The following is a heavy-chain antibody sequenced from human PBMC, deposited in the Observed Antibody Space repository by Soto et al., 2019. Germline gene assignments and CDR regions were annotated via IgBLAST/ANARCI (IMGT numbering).Heavy chain of an antibody. D-gene: IGHD2-8*01. J-gene: IGHJ4*02. CDR2: ISSSSYTI. CDR1: GFSFRSYS. V-gene: IGHV3-48*04. Sequence: PGGSLRLSCAASGFSFRSYSMNWVRQAPGKGLEWLSDISSSSYTIYYADSVKGRFTTSRDNAKNSLYLQMDSLRAEDTAVYYCARELEYCSNGVCYPYFDSWGQGTLVTVSS. CDR3: ARELEYCSNGVCYPYFDS.